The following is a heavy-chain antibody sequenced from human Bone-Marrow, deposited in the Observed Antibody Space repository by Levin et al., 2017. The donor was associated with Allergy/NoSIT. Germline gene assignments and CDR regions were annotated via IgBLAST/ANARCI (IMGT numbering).Heavy chain of an antibody. D-gene: IGHD3-16*01. Sequence: GESLKISCAASGFTFTSYAMSWVRQAPGKGLEWVSSSGIGGTTYYVDSVKGRFTISRDNSKTTMYLQMNSLRGEDTAVYYCVKDQYGSHGGDIWGQGTMVTVSS. V-gene: IGHV3-23*01. J-gene: IGHJ3*02. CDR3: VKDQYGSHGGDI. CDR1: GFTFTSYA. CDR2: SGIGGTT.